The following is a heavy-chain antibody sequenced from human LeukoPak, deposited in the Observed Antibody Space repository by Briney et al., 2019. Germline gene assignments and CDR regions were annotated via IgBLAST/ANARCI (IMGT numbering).Heavy chain of an antibody. Sequence: SETLSLTCTVSGGSISSYYWSWIRQPPGKGLEWIGYIYYSGSTSYNPSLKSRATISVDTSKNQFSLKLSSVTAADTAVYYCARGAAAGTIDPWGQGTLVTVSS. CDR3: ARGAAAGTIDP. V-gene: IGHV4-59*01. J-gene: IGHJ5*02. CDR2: IYYSGST. CDR1: GGSISSYY. D-gene: IGHD6-13*01.